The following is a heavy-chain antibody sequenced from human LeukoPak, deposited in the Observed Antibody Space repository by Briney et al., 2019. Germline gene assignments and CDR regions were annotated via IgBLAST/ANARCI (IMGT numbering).Heavy chain of an antibody. V-gene: IGHV4-34*01. D-gene: IGHD3-10*01. CDR3: AREPDMVREEGGAFDI. CDR2: INHSGST. J-gene: IGHJ3*02. CDR1: GGSFSGYY. Sequence: SETLSLTCAVYGGSFSGYYWSWIRQPPGKGLEWIGEINHSGSTNYNPSLKSRVTISVDTSKNQFSLKLSSVTAADTAVYYCAREPDMVREEGGAFDIWGQGTMVTVSS.